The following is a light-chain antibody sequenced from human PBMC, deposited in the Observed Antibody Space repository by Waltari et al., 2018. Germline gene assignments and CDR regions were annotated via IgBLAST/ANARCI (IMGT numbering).Light chain of an antibody. CDR3: TAYGGKDNYIV. Sequence: QSALTQPPSASGSPGQSVTISCTGTDSDIGAFNFVSWYQQHPGQVPRLIIFEVSNRASGVPDRFSGSKSGNSASLTVSGLRPEDEAHYYCTAYGGKDNYIVFGGGTKVTVL. CDR2: EVS. J-gene: IGLJ3*02. CDR1: DSDIGAFNF. V-gene: IGLV2-8*01.